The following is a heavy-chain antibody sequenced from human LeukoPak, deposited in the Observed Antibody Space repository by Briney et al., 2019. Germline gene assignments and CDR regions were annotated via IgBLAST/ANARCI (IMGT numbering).Heavy chain of an antibody. D-gene: IGHD2-21*02. J-gene: IGHJ5*02. Sequence: SETLSLTCAVYGGSFSGYHWSWLRQPPGKGLEWIGEINHSGTTNYNPSLKSRVTISVDTSKNEFSLKLTSVTAADTAVYYCARGRCGDDCCPNWFDPWGQGTLVTVSS. CDR3: ARGRCGDDCCPNWFDP. V-gene: IGHV4-34*01. CDR2: INHSGTT. CDR1: GGSFSGYH.